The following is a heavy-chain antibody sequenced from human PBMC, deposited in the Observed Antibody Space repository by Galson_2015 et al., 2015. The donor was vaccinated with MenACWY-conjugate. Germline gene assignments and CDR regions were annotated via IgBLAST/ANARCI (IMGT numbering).Heavy chain of an antibody. CDR3: EGYCSGGSCSPDAFDI. CDR2: INWNGGST. Sequence: SLRLSCAASGFTFDDYGMSWVRQAPGKGLEWVSGINWNGGSTGYADSVKGRFTISRDNAKNSLYLQMNSLRAADTAVYYCEGYCSGGSCSPDAFDIWGQGTMVTVSS. CDR1: GFTFDDYG. V-gene: IGHV3-20*04. D-gene: IGHD2-15*01. J-gene: IGHJ3*02.